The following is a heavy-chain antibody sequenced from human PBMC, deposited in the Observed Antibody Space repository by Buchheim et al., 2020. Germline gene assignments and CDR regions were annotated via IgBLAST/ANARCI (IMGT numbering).Heavy chain of an antibody. Sequence: QITLKESGPTLVKPTQTLTLTCTFSGFSLSTSGVGVGWIRQPPGKALEWLALIYWDADKRYSPSLKSRLTITTATSKNQVIVTMTNMDPVDTATYYCAHRSVDFDNCGMDVWGQGTT. CDR2: IYWDADK. J-gene: IGHJ6*02. CDR3: AHRSVDFDNCGMDV. V-gene: IGHV2-5*02. CDR1: GFSLSTSGVG. D-gene: IGHD3-9*01.